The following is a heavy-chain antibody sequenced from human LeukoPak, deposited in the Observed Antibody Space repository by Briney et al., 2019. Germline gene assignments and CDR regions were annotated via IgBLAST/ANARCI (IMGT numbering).Heavy chain of an antibody. CDR1: GGSFSGYY. D-gene: IGHD3-16*01. CDR3: ARGELGYYYYYGMDV. J-gene: IGHJ6*02. V-gene: IGHV4-34*01. Sequence: SETLSLTCVVYGGSFSGYYWSWIRQPPGKGLEWIGEINHSGSTNYNPSLKSRVTISVDTSKNQFSLKLSSVTAADTAVYYCARGELGYYYYYGMDVWGQGTTVTVSS. CDR2: INHSGST.